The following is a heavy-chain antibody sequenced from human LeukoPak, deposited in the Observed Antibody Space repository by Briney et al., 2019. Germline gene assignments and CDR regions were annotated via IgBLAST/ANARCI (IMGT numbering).Heavy chain of an antibody. CDR1: GFTFSDYY. CDR2: ISGSGGST. Sequence: GGSLRLSCAASGFTFSDYYMSWIRQAPGKGLEWVSAISGSGGSTYYADSVKGRFTISRDNSKNTLYLQMNSLRAEDTAVYYCAKAQAPAAIPYYFDYWGQGTLVTVSS. V-gene: IGHV3-23*01. J-gene: IGHJ4*02. CDR3: AKAQAPAAIPYYFDY. D-gene: IGHD2-2*02.